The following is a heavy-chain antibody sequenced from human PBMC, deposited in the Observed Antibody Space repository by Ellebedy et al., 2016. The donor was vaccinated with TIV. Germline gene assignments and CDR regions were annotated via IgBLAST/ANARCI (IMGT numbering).Heavy chain of an antibody. J-gene: IGHJ4*02. Sequence: GESLKISCAASGFTFSSYWMSWVRQAPGKGLEWAANIKQDGNEKYYVDSVKGRFTISRDNAKNSLYLQMNSLRADDTAVYYCARRYFDYWGQGTLVTVSS. CDR3: ARRYFDY. V-gene: IGHV3-7*01. CDR2: IKQDGNEK. CDR1: GFTFSSYW.